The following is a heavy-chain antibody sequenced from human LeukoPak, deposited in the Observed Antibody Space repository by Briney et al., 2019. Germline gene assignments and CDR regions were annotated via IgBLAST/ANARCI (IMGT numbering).Heavy chain of an antibody. D-gene: IGHD3-16*01. CDR3: ARQGYVYHYYYMDV. J-gene: IGHJ6*03. Sequence: GESLKISCKGSGYTFSSYWIGWVRQMPGKGLEWMGIIYPGDSDTIYSPSFRGQVTISADKSADSTYLQWASLKASDSGTYYCARQGYVYHYYYMDVWGKGTTVTVSS. V-gene: IGHV5-51*01. CDR1: GYTFSSYW. CDR2: IYPGDSDT.